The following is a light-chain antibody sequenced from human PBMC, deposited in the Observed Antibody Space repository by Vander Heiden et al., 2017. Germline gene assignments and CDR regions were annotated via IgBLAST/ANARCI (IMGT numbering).Light chain of an antibody. Sequence: DIQITQSPSTLSASVGDRVTITCRASQSISSWLAWYQQKPGKAPKLLIYKASSLESGVPSRFSGSGPGTEFTLTISSLQPDDFATYYCQHYNSYSTFGQGTKVEIK. J-gene: IGKJ1*01. V-gene: IGKV1-5*03. CDR2: KAS. CDR1: QSISSW. CDR3: QHYNSYST.